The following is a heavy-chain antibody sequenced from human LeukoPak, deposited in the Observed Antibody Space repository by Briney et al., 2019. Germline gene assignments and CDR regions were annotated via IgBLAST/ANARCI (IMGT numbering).Heavy chain of an antibody. Sequence: PGGSLRLSCAASGFTFSTYVMTWVRQAPGKGLDWVSSISGSGATTYYADSVKGRFTISRDNSKNTLYLQMNSLRAEDTAVYYCAKRMTTVTTRSDAFDIWGQGTMVTVSS. D-gene: IGHD4-17*01. J-gene: IGHJ3*02. CDR3: AKRMTTVTTRSDAFDI. CDR1: GFTFSTYV. V-gene: IGHV3-23*01. CDR2: ISGSGATT.